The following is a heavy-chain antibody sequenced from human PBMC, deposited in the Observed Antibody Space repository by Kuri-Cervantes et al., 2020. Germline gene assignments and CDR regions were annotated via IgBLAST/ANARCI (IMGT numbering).Heavy chain of an antibody. CDR1: GGSISSGGYS. V-gene: IGHV4-30-2*01. Sequence: SQTLSLTCAVSGGSISSGGYSWSWIRQPPGKGLEWIGEIYHSGSTNYNPSLKSRVTISVDKSKNQFSLKPSSVTAADTAVYYCASFSLIVGASGSGYWFDPWGQGTLVTVSS. CDR3: ASFSLIVGASGSGYWFDP. D-gene: IGHD1-26*01. CDR2: IYHSGST. J-gene: IGHJ5*02.